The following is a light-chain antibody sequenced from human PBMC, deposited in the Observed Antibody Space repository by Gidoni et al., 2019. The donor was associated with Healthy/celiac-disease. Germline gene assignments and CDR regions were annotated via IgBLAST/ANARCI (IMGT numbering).Light chain of an antibody. V-gene: IGKV2-28*01. CDR1: QSLLHSNGYNY. J-gene: IGKJ2*01. CDR2: LGS. Sequence: DMVRIRSHLSLPVTPGEPASISCRSSQSLLHSNGYNYLDWYLQKPGQSPQLLIYLGSNRASGVPDRFSGSGSGTDFTLKISRVEAEDVGVYYCMQALQTPYTFGQGTKLEIK. CDR3: MQALQTPYT.